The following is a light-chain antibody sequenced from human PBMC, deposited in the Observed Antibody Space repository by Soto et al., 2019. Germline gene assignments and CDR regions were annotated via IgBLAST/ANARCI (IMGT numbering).Light chain of an antibody. V-gene: IGKV3-20*01. CDR3: QQHGSPSLT. Sequence: EIVLTQSPGTLSLSPGERATLSCRASQSVSSSYLAWYQQKPGQAPRLLIYAASNRATGIPDRFSGSGSGTDFTLTISRLEPEDFAVFFCQQHGSPSLTFGGGTKVDIK. CDR1: QSVSSSY. J-gene: IGKJ4*01. CDR2: AAS.